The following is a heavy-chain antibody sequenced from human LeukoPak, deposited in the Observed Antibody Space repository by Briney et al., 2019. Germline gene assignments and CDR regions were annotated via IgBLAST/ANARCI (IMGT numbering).Heavy chain of an antibody. Sequence: GGSLRLSCATSGFTFDDNGMSWVRQAPGKGLEWVSGLNWNGGTTGYADSVKGRFTISRDNAKNFLYLQMNSLRAEDTALYYCATHSYYYGSGSYPHYLDYWGQGTLVTVSS. J-gene: IGHJ4*02. V-gene: IGHV3-20*04. D-gene: IGHD3-10*01. CDR1: GFTFDDNG. CDR2: LNWNGGTT. CDR3: ATHSYYYGSGSYPHYLDY.